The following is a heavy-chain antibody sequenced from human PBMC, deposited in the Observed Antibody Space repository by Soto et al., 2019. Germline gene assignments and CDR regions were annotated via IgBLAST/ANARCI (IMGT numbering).Heavy chain of an antibody. V-gene: IGHV3-23*01. D-gene: IGHD3-10*01. CDR2: ITNTGGDT. CDR3: ARASGESYPGSRVFAS. CDR1: GFTVSSNA. Sequence: EVQLLESGGDLVQPGGSLPRSCAASGFTVSSNAMSWVRQAAGKGLEWVSVITNTGGDTLYADSVMGRVTISRDNTKTTLYLQLNSLRAEDTAIYSCARASGESYPGSRVFASWGRGTRVTVSS. J-gene: IGHJ5*01.